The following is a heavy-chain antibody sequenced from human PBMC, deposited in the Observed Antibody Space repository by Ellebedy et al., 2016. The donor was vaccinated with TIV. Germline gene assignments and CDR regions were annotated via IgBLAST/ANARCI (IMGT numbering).Heavy chain of an antibody. Sequence: SVKVSXXASGGTFSSYAISWVRQAPGQGLEWMGGIIPIFGTANYAQKFQGRVTITADESASTAYMELSSLRSEDTAVYYCARVPTMWDWYFDLWGRGTLVTVSS. J-gene: IGHJ2*01. CDR1: GGTFSSYA. CDR3: ARVPTMWDWYFDL. V-gene: IGHV1-69*13. D-gene: IGHD3-10*02. CDR2: IIPIFGTA.